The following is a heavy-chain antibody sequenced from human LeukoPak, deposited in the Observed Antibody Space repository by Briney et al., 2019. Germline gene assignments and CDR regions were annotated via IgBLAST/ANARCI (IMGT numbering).Heavy chain of an antibody. Sequence: KPSETPSLTCTVSGGSISSSTYYWGWIRRPPGKGLEWIGSIYYSGSTYYNPSLKSRVTVSVDTSKNQFSLNLSSVTAADTAVYYCVRGSTLRHYQYWGQGTLVTVSS. V-gene: IGHV4-39*01. CDR3: VRGSTLRHYQY. J-gene: IGHJ4*02. CDR2: IYYSGST. CDR1: GGSISSSTYY. D-gene: IGHD3-16*01.